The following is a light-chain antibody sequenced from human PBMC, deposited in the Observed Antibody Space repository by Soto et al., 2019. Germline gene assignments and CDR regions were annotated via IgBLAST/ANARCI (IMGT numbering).Light chain of an antibody. CDR3: QHFNSYPLS. CDR2: DAS. Sequence: IQLTQSPSSLSASVGDRVTITCRASQSISSWLAWYQQKPGKAPKLLIYDASSLKSGVPSRFSGSGSGTEFTLTISSLQPDDFATYYCQHFNSYPLSFGGGTKVDIK. V-gene: IGKV1-5*01. J-gene: IGKJ4*01. CDR1: QSISSW.